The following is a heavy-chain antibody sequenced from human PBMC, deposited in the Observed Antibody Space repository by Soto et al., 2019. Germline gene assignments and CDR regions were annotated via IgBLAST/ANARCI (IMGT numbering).Heavy chain of an antibody. CDR3: ARDKENDSSGYYGGSYFDY. Sequence: SVKVSCKASGGTFSSYAISWVRQAPGQGLEWMGGIIPIFGTANYAQKFQGRVTITADESTSTAYMELSSLRSEDTAVYYCARDKENDSSGYYGGSYFDYWGQGTLVTVSS. V-gene: IGHV1-69*13. J-gene: IGHJ4*02. CDR1: GGTFSSYA. CDR2: IIPIFGTA. D-gene: IGHD3-22*01.